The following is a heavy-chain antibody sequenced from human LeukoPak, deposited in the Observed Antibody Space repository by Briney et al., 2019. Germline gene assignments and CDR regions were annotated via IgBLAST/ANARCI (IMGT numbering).Heavy chain of an antibody. CDR3: ARMEGSAGTIDY. Sequence: SGTLSLTCVVSGGSISSGNWWSWVRQPPGKGLEWMGEIYHSGSTNYNPSLKSRVTISVDKSKNQFSLKLSSVTAADTAVYYCARMEGSAGTIDYWGRGTLVTVFS. CDR2: IYHSGST. J-gene: IGHJ4*02. CDR1: GGSISSGNW. D-gene: IGHD6-13*01. V-gene: IGHV4-4*02.